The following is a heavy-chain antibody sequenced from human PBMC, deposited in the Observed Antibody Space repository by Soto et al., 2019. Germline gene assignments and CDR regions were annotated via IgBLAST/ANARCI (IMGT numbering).Heavy chain of an antibody. CDR1: GFTFRGSA. V-gene: IGHV3-73*01. CDR3: TRGEHDYGDYYFDY. CDR2: IRSKANSYAT. Sequence: EVQLVESGGGLVQPGGSLKLSCAASGFTFRGSAMHWVRQASGKGLEWVGRIRSKANSYATAYAASVKGRFTISRDDSKNTAYLQMNSLKTEDTAVYYCTRGEHDYGDYYFDYWGQGTLVTVSS. D-gene: IGHD4-17*01. J-gene: IGHJ4*02.